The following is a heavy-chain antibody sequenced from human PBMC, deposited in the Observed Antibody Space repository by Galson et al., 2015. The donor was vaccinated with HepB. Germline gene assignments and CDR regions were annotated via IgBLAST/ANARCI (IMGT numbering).Heavy chain of an antibody. D-gene: IGHD3-3*01. J-gene: IGHJ6*02. CDR3: AVGDFWSAHLPPEFPSTDYGMDV. Sequence: QSGAEVKEPGESLKISCKGSGYDFTSYWIGWVRQLPGKGLESMGIIYPGDSDTRYSPSFQGQVTFSADKSIRTAYLQWSSLKASDTATYYCAVGDFWSAHLPPEFPSTDYGMDVWGPGTTVTVSS. V-gene: IGHV5-51*01. CDR2: IYPGDSDT. CDR1: GYDFTSYW.